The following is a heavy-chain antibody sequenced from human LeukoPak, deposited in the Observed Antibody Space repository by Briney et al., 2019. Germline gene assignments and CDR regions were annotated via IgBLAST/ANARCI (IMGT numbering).Heavy chain of an antibody. CDR2: IYTSGST. CDR3: ARAGYYYMDV. V-gene: IGHV4-59*10. Sequence: SETLSLTCAVYGGSFSGYYWSWIRQPAGKGLEWIGRIYTSGSTNYNPSLKSRVTMSVDTSKNQFSLKLSSVTAADTAVYYCARAGYYYMDVWGKGTTVTISS. J-gene: IGHJ6*03. CDR1: GGSFSGYY.